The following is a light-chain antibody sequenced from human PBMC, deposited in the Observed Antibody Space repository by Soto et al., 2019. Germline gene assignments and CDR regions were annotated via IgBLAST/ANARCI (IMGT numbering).Light chain of an antibody. CDR2: GNS. CDR3: QSYDSSLSAV. Sequence: QLVLTQPPSVSGAPGQRVTISCTGNRSNIGAGYDVHWYQQLPGTAPRLLIYGNSNRPSGIPDRVSGSKSGTSASLTITGLQAEDEADYYCQSYDSSLSAVFGGGTKLTVL. J-gene: IGLJ2*01. V-gene: IGLV1-40*01. CDR1: RSNIGAGYD.